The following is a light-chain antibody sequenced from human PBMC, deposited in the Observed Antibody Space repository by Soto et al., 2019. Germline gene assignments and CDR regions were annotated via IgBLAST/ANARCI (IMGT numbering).Light chain of an antibody. CDR3: QQRSNWPT. J-gene: IGKJ4*01. Sequence: EIVLTQSPATLSLSPGERATLSCRASQSVSRYLAWYQQKPGQAPRLLIYDASNRATGIPARFSGSGSGTDFPLTISSLEPEDFAVYYCQQRSNWPTFGGGTKVEIK. CDR2: DAS. V-gene: IGKV3-11*01. CDR1: QSVSRY.